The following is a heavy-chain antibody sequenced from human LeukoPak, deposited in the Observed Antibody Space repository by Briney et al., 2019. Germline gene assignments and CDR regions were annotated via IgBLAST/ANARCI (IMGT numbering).Heavy chain of an antibody. CDR3: AKGPRLNSGYHPDS. CDR2: ISGGGGST. D-gene: IGHD3-22*01. V-gene: IGHV3-23*01. Sequence: PGGSLRLSCAASGFTFSSYAMSWVRQAPGKGLEWVSAISGGGGSTYYADSVQGRFTISRDISKNTVFLRMNSLRAEDTAIYFCAKGPRLNSGYHPDSWGQGTLVTVSS. CDR1: GFTFSSYA. J-gene: IGHJ4*02.